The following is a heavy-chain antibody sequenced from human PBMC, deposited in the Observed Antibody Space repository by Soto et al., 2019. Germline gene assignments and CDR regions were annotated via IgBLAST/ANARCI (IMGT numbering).Heavy chain of an antibody. Sequence: QVQLQESGPGLVKPSQTLSLTCTVSGGSTASGGSYWTWIRQFPGKGLEWIGYIYWSGNTYYNPSLKSRLTISVDTSTNQFSLKLTSVTAADTAVYYCARGAADYADAFDLWGPGTMVTVSS. V-gene: IGHV4-31*03. CDR3: ARGAADYADAFDL. J-gene: IGHJ3*01. D-gene: IGHD4-17*01. CDR1: GGSTASGGSY. CDR2: IYWSGNT.